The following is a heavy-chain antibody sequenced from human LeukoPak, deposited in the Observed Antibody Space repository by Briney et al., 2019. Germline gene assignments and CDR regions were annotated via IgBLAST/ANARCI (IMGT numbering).Heavy chain of an antibody. J-gene: IGHJ4*02. V-gene: IGHV4-59*01. CDR3: ARAFWGSGIDY. D-gene: IGHD3-16*01. CDR2: IHYSGST. Sequence: PSETLSLTCNVSGDSISSYYWSWIRQPPGKGLEWIGYIHYSGSTNYNPSLKSRVTISVDTSKNQFSLKLSSVTAADTAVYYRARAFWGSGIDYWGQGTLVTVSS. CDR1: GDSISSYY.